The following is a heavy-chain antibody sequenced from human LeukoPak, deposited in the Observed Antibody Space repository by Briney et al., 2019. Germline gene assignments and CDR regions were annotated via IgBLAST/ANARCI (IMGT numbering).Heavy chain of an antibody. Sequence: GGSLRLSCAATGFTFKDCGMHWVRQPPGKGLEWVSGINWNGGGTDYADSVKGRFTISRDNAKNSLYLQMTSLRPEDTALYYCAKHLRATNTYIFFGLDVWGQGTTVTVSS. J-gene: IGHJ6*02. CDR2: INWNGGGT. V-gene: IGHV3-9*01. CDR3: AKHLRATNTYIFFGLDV. CDR1: GFTFKDCG. D-gene: IGHD1-26*01.